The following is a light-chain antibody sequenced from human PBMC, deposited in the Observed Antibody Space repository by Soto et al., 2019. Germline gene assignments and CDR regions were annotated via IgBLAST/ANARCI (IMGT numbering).Light chain of an antibody. Sequence: QSVLTQPPSASGTPGQRVTISCSGTSSNIGTYTVNWYQQLPGTAPKLLIYTDYQRPSGVPDRFSGSKSGTSASLAINGLHYEDVADYYCTSWDDNLNGGVFRGETTVTVL. CDR2: TDY. V-gene: IGLV1-44*01. J-gene: IGLJ3*02. CDR1: SSNIGTYT. CDR3: TSWDDNLNGGV.